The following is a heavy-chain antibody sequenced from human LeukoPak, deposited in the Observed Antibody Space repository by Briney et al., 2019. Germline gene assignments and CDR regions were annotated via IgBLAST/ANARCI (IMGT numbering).Heavy chain of an antibody. CDR2: ISYDGSNK. V-gene: IGHV3-30*04. Sequence: GGSLRLSCAASGFTFSSYAMHWVRQAPGKGLEWVAVISYDGSNKYYADSVKGRFTISRDNSKNTLYLQMNSLRAEDTAVYYCAKGDYGDYTVPFDYWGQGTLVTVSS. CDR3: AKGDYGDYTVPFDY. D-gene: IGHD4-17*01. CDR1: GFTFSSYA. J-gene: IGHJ4*02.